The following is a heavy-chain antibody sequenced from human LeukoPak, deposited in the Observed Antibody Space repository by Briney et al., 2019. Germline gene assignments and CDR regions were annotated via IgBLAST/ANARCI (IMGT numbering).Heavy chain of an antibody. J-gene: IGHJ4*02. Sequence: QSGGSLRLSCAAPGFTFISYGIHWVRQAPGKGLEWVAFIWYDGSNKYYADSVKGRFTISRDNSKNTLYLQMNSLRAEDTAVYYCARARTTRGFDYWGQGTLVTVSS. CDR2: IWYDGSNK. CDR3: ARARTTRGFDY. CDR1: GFTFISYG. V-gene: IGHV3-33*01. D-gene: IGHD4-17*01.